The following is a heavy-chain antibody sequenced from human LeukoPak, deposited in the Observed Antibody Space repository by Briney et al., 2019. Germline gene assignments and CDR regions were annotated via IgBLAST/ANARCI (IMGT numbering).Heavy chain of an antibody. V-gene: IGHV3-20*04. J-gene: IGHJ4*02. D-gene: IGHD2-15*01. CDR1: GFNFNDYA. CDR2: INCNSVHI. CDR3: STSRPHSFIDS. Sequence: GGSLRLSCAASGFNFNDYAMNWVRLVPGKGLEWVSGINCNSVHIEYADSVKGRFTIFRDNSQKSVHLQMYSLRAEDTALYYCSTSRPHSFIDSWGQGTLVTVST.